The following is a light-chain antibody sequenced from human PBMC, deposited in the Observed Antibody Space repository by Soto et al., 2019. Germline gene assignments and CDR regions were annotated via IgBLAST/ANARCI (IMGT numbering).Light chain of an antibody. J-gene: IGKJ4*01. V-gene: IGKV1-17*01. CDR3: LQHNSDPFT. CDR2: AAS. Sequence: DLPMTQSPSSLSASVGDRVTITCRASQGIRNDLTWYQQKLGKAPKRLITAASSLQSGVPSRFSGSGSGTEFTLTISSLQPEDLATYYCLQHNSDPFTFGGGTKVEIE. CDR1: QGIRND.